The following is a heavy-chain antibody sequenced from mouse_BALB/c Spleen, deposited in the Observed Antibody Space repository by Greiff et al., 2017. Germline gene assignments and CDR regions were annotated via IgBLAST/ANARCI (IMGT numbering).Heavy chain of an antibody. Sequence: EVKVEESGGGLVKPGGSLKLSCAASGFAFSSYDMSWVRQTPEKRLEWVAYISSGGGSTYYPDTVKGRFTISRDNAKNTLYLQMSSLKSEDTAMYYCARRGGSYFDYWGQGTTLTVSS. D-gene: IGHD1-1*01. CDR2: ISSGGGST. V-gene: IGHV5-12-1*01. CDR3: ARRGGSYFDY. CDR1: GFAFSSYD. J-gene: IGHJ2*01.